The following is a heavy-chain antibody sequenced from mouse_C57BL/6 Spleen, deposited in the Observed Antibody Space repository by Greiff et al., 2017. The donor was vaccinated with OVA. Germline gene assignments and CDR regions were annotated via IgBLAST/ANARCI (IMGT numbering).Heavy chain of an antibody. J-gene: IGHJ4*01. CDR2: IDPEDGDT. D-gene: IGHD2-2*01. V-gene: IGHV14-1*01. Sequence: VHVKQSGAELVRPGASVKLSCTASGFNIKDYYMHWVKQRPEQGLEWIGRIDPEDGDTEYAPKFQGKATMTADTSSNTAYLQLSSLTSEDTAVYYCTALWLRRVYYAMDYWGQGTSVTVSS. CDR1: GFNIKDYY. CDR3: TALWLRRVYYAMDY.